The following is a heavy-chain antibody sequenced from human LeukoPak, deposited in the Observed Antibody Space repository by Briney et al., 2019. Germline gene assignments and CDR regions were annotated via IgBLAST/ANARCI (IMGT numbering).Heavy chain of an antibody. CDR2: INHSGST. Sequence: PSETLSLTCTVSGYSISTGYYRSWIRQPPGKGLEWIGEINHSGSTNYNPSLKSRVTISVDTSKNQFSLKLSSVTAADTAVYYCARGMISFDSSGYYYAPRTGNWFDPWGQGTLVTVSS. J-gene: IGHJ5*02. V-gene: IGHV4-34*01. D-gene: IGHD3-22*01. CDR3: ARGMISFDSSGYYYAPRTGNWFDP. CDR1: GYSISTGYY.